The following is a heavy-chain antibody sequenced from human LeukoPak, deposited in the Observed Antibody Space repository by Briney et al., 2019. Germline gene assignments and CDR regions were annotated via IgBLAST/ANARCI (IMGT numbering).Heavy chain of an antibody. CDR1: GGTFSGYV. Sequence: ASVKVSCKASGGTFSGYVITWVRQAPGQGLEWMAIINPSGDTTSHAQKFQGRVTMTRDTSASTVYMELSSLRSEDTAVYYCASVYKNGMDVWGQGTTVTVSS. CDR2: INPSGDTT. V-gene: IGHV1-46*01. J-gene: IGHJ6*02. CDR3: ASVYKNGMDV. D-gene: IGHD5-24*01.